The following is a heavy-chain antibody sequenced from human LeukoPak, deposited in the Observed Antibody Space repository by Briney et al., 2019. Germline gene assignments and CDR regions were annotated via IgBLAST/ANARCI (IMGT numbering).Heavy chain of an antibody. D-gene: IGHD3-22*01. CDR2: ISSSSSYI. Sequence: GGSLRLSCAASGFTFSSYSMNWVRQAPGKGLEWVSSISSSSSYIYYADSVKGRFTISRDNAKNSLYLQMNSLRGEDTAVYYCARFYDSSGYYFLDYWGQGTLVTVSS. CDR1: GFTFSSYS. CDR3: ARFYDSSGYYFLDY. V-gene: IGHV3-21*01. J-gene: IGHJ4*02.